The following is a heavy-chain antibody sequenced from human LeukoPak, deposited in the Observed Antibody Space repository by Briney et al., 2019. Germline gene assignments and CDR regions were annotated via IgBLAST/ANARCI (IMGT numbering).Heavy chain of an antibody. Sequence: SETLSLTCTVSGGSIIDSNYYWGWVRQPPGEGLEWIAMIYYSGSTYYNPSLKSRVTISVDTSKNQFSLKLSSVTAADTAMYYCARDRISLDYYYYMDVWGKGTTVTVSS. CDR2: IYYSGST. CDR1: GGSIIDSNYY. CDR3: ARDRISLDYYYYMDV. V-gene: IGHV4-39*02. J-gene: IGHJ6*03. D-gene: IGHD2-21*01.